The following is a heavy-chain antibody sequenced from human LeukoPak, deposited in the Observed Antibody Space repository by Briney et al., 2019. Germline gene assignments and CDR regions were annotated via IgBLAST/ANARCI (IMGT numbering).Heavy chain of an antibody. CDR2: IRYDGSDK. CDR3: ARVPEEFHDTGTYTDN. CDR1: GFTLNTCG. D-gene: IGHD1-1*01. Sequence: PGGSLRDSRAASGFTLNTCGMHWVRQAPGERLERVALIRYDGSDKYYADSVKDRFTISRDNSRNTLYLQMSSLRAEDTAIYYCARVPEEFHDTGTYTDNWGQGTLVTVSS. J-gene: IGHJ4*02. V-gene: IGHV3-30*02.